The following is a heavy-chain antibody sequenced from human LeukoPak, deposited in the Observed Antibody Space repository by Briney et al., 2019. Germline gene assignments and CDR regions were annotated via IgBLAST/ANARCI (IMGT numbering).Heavy chain of an antibody. J-gene: IGHJ5*02. CDR3: ATSPPGSRNWFDP. CDR2: FDPEDGET. CDR1: GYTLTELS. Sequence: ASVTVSCKVSGYTLTELSMHWVRQAPGKGLEWMGGFDPEDGETIYAQKFQGRVTMTEDTSTDTAYMELSSLRSEDTAVYYCATSPPGSRNWFDPWGQGTLVTVSS. V-gene: IGHV1-24*01.